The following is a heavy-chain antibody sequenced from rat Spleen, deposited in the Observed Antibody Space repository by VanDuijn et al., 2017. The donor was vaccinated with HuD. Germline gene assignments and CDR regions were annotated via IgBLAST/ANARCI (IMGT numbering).Heavy chain of an antibody. CDR2: ISYDGSTT. V-gene: IGHV5-29*01. J-gene: IGHJ4*01. CDR3: ASLMYTPDYLGVMDV. CDR1: GFTFNDHF. D-gene: IGHD1-6*01. Sequence: EVQLVQSNGGLVQPGRSLKLSCAASGFTFNDHFMAWVRQAPTKGLEWVATISYDGSTTYYRDSVKGRFTISRDNAESTLYLQMDSLRSEATATYYCASLMYTPDYLGVMDVWGQGASVTVSS.